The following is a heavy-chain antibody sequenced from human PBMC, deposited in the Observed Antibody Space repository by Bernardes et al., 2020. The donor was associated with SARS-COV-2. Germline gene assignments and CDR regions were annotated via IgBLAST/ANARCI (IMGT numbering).Heavy chain of an antibody. D-gene: IGHD5-18*01. CDR1: GGSISSSSYY. J-gene: IGHJ4*02. CDR2: IYYSGST. Sequence: SETLSLTCTVSGGSISSSSYYWGWIRQPPGKGLEWIGSIYYSGSTYYNPSLKSRVTISVDTSKNQFSLKLSSVTAADTAVYYCARQGWLDTAMVTLLDYWGQGTLVTVSS. V-gene: IGHV4-39*01. CDR3: ARQGWLDTAMVTLLDY.